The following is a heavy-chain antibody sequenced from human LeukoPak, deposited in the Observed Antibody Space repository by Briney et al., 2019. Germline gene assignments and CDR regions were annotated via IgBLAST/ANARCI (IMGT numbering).Heavy chain of an antibody. V-gene: IGHV4-59*01. CDR2: IYYSGST. Sequence: SETLSLTCTVSGGSISSYYWSWIRQPPGKGLEWIGYIYYSGSTNYNPSLESRVTISVDTCKNQFSLKLSSVTAADTGVYYCARAGVVRNPNSCWYFDLGGRGTLVTVSS. D-gene: IGHD3-3*01. CDR1: GGSISSYY. CDR3: ARAGVVRNPNSCWYFDL. J-gene: IGHJ2*01.